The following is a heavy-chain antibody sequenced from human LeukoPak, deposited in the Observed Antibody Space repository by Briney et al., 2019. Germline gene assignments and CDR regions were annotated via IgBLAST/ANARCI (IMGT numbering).Heavy chain of an antibody. CDR3: ARVGSVNYYGSGSSYYMDV. Sequence: GGSLRLSCAASGFTFSSYEMNWVRQAPGKGLEWVSYISSSGSTIYYADSVKSRFTISRDNAKNSLYLQMNSLRAEDTAVYYCARVGSVNYYGSGSSYYMDVWGKGTTVTVSS. CDR2: ISSSGSTI. D-gene: IGHD3-10*01. CDR1: GFTFSSYE. J-gene: IGHJ6*03. V-gene: IGHV3-48*03.